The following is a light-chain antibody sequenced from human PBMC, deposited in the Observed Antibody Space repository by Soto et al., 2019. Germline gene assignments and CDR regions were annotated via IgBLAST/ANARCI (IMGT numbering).Light chain of an antibody. J-gene: IGKJ2*01. CDR2: DAS. CDR1: QSITNW. CDR3: QQYNSYSGT. Sequence: DIQMTQSPSTLSASVGDRVTITCRASQSITNWLAWYQQKPGKAPNLLIYDASSLESGVPSRFSGSGSGTEFTLTISSLQPDDFATYYCQQYNSYSGTFGQGTKLEIK. V-gene: IGKV1-5*01.